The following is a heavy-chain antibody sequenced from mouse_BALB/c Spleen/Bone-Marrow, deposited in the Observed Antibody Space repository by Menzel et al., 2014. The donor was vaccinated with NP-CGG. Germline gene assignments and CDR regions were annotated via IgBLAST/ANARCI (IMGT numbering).Heavy chain of an antibody. J-gene: IGHJ3*01. Sequence: VQLQQPGPELVKPGASVKISCKASGYSFTSYYIHWVKQRPGQGLGWIGWIFPGSGYSKYNEKFKAKATLTADTSSSTAYIHLSSLTSEDSAVYFCARHYRYDAWFAYWGQGTLVTVSA. CDR1: GYSFTSYY. CDR3: ARHYRYDAWFAY. CDR2: IFPGSGYS. V-gene: IGHV1-66*01. D-gene: IGHD2-14*01.